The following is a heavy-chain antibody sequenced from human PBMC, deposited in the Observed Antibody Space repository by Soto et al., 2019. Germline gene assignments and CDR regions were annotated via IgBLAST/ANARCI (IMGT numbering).Heavy chain of an antibody. CDR2: IYSGGST. V-gene: IGHV3-53*01. CDR1: GFTVSSNY. CDR3: ASPPPGVVINRDHYYYYGMDV. J-gene: IGHJ6*02. D-gene: IGHD3-3*01. Sequence: GGSLRLSCAASGFTVSSNYMSWVRQAPGKGLEWVSVIYSGGSTYYADSVKGRFTISRDNSKNTLYLQMNSLRAEDTAVYYCASPPPGVVINRDHYYYYGMDVWGQGTTVTVSS.